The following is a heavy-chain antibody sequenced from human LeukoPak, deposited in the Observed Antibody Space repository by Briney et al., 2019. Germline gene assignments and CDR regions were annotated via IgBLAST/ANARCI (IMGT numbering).Heavy chain of an antibody. CDR1: VYTFTGNY. J-gene: IGHJ4*02. D-gene: IGHD6-13*01. CDR2: MNPNSGGT. V-gene: IGHV1-2*02. Sequence: GASVKVSCKASVYTFTGNYMHWVRQAPGQGLEWMGWMNPNSGGTNYAQRFQGRVTMTRDTSISTAYMELRRLTSDDTAVYYCARVNYQQLVHPYYFDYWGQGTLVTVSS. CDR3: ARVNYQQLVHPYYFDY.